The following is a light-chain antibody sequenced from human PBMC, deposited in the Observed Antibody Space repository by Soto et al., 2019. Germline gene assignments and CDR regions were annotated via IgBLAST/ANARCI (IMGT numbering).Light chain of an antibody. CDR2: RAF. V-gene: IGKV3-20*01. J-gene: IGKJ1*01. CDR3: QQYVASPPSWT. Sequence: EIVLTQSPGTLSLSPGERATLSCRSSQSVSSGYLAWYQQKPGQAPRLLIFRAFNRATGIPDRFSGSGSGKDFTLTISRLEPEDFAVYYCQQYVASPPSWTFGQGTKVEIK. CDR1: QSVSSGY.